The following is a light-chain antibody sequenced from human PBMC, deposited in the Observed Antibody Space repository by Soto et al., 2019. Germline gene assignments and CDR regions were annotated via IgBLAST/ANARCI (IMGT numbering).Light chain of an antibody. CDR1: SSDVGGYNS. CDR2: DVT. V-gene: IGLV2-8*01. CDR3: CSYAGTNSLV. Sequence: QSALTQPPSASGSPGQSVTISCTGTSSDVGGYNSNSWYQHHPGNAPKLMIYDVTKRPSGVPDRFSGSKSGNTASLTVSGLQAEDEADYYCCSYAGTNSLVFVGGTKLTVL. J-gene: IGLJ2*01.